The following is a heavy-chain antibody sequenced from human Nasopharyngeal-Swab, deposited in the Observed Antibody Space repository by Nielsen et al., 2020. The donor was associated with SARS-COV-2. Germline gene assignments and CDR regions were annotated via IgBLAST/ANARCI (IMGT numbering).Heavy chain of an antibody. J-gene: IGHJ3*02. CDR1: GGPISSYY. CDR2: IYYSGST. Sequence: SETLSLTCTVSGGPISSYYWSWIRQPAGKGLEWIGYIYYSGSTNYNPSLKSRVTISVDTSKNQFSLKLSSVTAADTAVYYCARGGGSSGWYVAFDIWGQGTMVTVSS. CDR3: ARGGGSSGWYVAFDI. D-gene: IGHD6-19*01. V-gene: IGHV4-59*01.